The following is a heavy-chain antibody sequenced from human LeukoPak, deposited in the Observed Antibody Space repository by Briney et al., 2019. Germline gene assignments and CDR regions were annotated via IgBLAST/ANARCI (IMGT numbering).Heavy chain of an antibody. Sequence: SETLSLTCTVSGGSISSYYWSWIRQPPGKGLEWIGNIYSSGSTNYNPSLKSRVSISVDTSKKQFSLKLSSATAADTAVYYCARRVAGAGFGYWGQGTLVTVSS. D-gene: IGHD6-19*01. CDR3: ARRVAGAGFGY. CDR2: IYSSGST. J-gene: IGHJ4*02. V-gene: IGHV4-59*08. CDR1: GGSISSYY.